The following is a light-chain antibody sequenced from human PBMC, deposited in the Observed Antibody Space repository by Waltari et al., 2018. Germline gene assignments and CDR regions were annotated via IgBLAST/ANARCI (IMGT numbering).Light chain of an antibody. Sequence: QLVLTQSPSASASLGASVKFTCTLSSGHSSYAIAWHPQQPEKGPRYLMKLNSDGSHSKGDGIPDRFSGSSSGAERYLTISSLQSEDEADYYCQTWGTGIQVFGGGTKLTVL. CDR3: QTWGTGIQV. V-gene: IGLV4-69*01. CDR1: SGHSSYA. CDR2: LNSDGSH. J-gene: IGLJ3*02.